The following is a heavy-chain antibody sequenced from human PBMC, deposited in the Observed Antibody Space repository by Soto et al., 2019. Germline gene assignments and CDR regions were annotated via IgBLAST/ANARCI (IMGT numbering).Heavy chain of an antibody. V-gene: IGHV1-69*02. D-gene: IGHD4-17*01. CDR3: ARAAKYGDYDY. CDR1: GGTFSSYT. CDR2: IIPILGIA. Sequence: QVQLVQSGAEVKKPGSSVKVSCKASGGTFSSYTISWVRQAPGQGLEWMGRIIPILGIANYAQKFQGRVTXTXXKSTSTAYMELSSLRSEDTAVYYCARAAKYGDYDYWGQGTLVTVSS. J-gene: IGHJ4*02.